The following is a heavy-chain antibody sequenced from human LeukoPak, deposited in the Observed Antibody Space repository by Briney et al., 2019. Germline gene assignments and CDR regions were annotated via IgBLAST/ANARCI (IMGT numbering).Heavy chain of an antibody. CDR2: IYYSGST. D-gene: IGHD2-15*01. CDR3: ARDATDLQGMDV. Sequence: PSETLSLTCTVSGGSISSGGYYWSWIRQHPGKGLEWIGYIYYSGSTYYNPSLKSRVTISVDTSKNQFSLKLSSVTAADTAVYYCARDATDLQGMDVWGQGTAVTVSS. V-gene: IGHV4-31*03. CDR1: GGSISSGGYY. J-gene: IGHJ6*02.